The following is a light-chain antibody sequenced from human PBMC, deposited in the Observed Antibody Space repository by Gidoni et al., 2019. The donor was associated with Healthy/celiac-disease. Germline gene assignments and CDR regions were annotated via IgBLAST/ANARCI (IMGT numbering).Light chain of an antibody. CDR1: QSVLYSSNNKNY. V-gene: IGKV4-1*01. CDR3: QQYYSTPLT. J-gene: IGKJ4*02. Sequence: DILMTHSPDSLAVSLGERATINCKSSQSVLYSSNNKNYLAWYQQTPGQPPKLLISWASTRESGVPDRFSGSGSGTDFTLTIRSLQAEDVAVYYCQQYYSTPLTFGGGTKGEIK. CDR2: WAS.